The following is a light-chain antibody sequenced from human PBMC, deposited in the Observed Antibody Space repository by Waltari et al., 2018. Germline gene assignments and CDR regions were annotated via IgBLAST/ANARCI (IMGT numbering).Light chain of an antibody. CDR1: SYDVGGYNY. CDR3: CSFAGTSWV. J-gene: IGLJ3*02. CDR2: EVS. V-gene: IGLV2-11*01. Sequence: QSALTQPRSVSGSPGPSVTLPRTGTSYDVGGYNYVSWYQQYPGKAPKVMIYEVSKRPSGVTDRFSGSKSGNTASLTISGLQAEDEADYYCCSFAGTSWVFGGGTKVTVL.